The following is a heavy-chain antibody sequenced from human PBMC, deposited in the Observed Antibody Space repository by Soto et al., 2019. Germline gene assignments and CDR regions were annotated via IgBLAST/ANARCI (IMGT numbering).Heavy chain of an antibody. CDR3: ARAPMVLSRSYFDS. D-gene: IGHD2-8*01. V-gene: IGHV4-59*01. J-gene: IGHJ4*02. CDR1: GGSISNFY. CDR2: ISYSGNT. Sequence: SEPLSLTCTVSGGSISNFYWSWIRQPPGKGLEWIGYISYSGNTNYNPSLKSRVSISVDTSKNQLSLNLTSVTAADTAVYYCARAPMVLSRSYFDSWGQGTPVTVSS.